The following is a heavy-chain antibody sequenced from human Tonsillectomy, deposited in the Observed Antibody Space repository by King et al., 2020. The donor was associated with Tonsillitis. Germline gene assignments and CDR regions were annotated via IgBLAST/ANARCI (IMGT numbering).Heavy chain of an antibody. CDR1: GGSISSYY. V-gene: IGHV4-59*01. CDR3: ARLGYCSGGSCYPVS. D-gene: IGHD2-15*01. CDR2: IYYSGST. J-gene: IGHJ4*02. Sequence: VQLQESGPGLVKPSETLSLTCTVSGGSISSYYWSWIRQPPGKGLEWMGYIYYSGSTNYNPSLKSRVTISVDTSKNQFSLKLSSVTAADTAVYYCARLGYCSGGSCYPVSWGQGTLVTVSS.